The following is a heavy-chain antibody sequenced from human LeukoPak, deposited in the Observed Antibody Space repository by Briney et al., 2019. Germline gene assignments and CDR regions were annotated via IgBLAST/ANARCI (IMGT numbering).Heavy chain of an antibody. V-gene: IGHV3-73*01. Sequence: GGSLRLSCAASGFTFSGSVMHWVRQASGKGLEWVGRIRSKANNYATAYVASVKGRFTISRDDPKNTAFLQMNSLKTEDTAVYYCTSNYCSGGSCYLYWGQGTLVTVSS. CDR2: IRSKANNYAT. J-gene: IGHJ4*02. CDR1: GFTFSGSV. CDR3: TSNYCSGGSCYLY. D-gene: IGHD2-15*01.